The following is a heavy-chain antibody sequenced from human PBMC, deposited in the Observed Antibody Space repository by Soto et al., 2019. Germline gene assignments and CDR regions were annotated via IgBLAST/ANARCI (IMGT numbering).Heavy chain of an antibody. D-gene: IGHD3-16*01. CDR2: TAYDGCNN. V-gene: IGHV3-33*05. J-gene: IGHJ4*01. CDR3: SRWGTTGGLDV. CDR1: GFTFRRYG. Sequence: QVQLVESGGGVVQPGTSLRLSCVGSGFTFRRYGIHWVRQAPGKGLEWVALTAYDGCNNFYGDSLKGRFTISRDNSRNPVELQRDIPRLEDSALYYCSRWGTTGGLDVWGHATLVYASS.